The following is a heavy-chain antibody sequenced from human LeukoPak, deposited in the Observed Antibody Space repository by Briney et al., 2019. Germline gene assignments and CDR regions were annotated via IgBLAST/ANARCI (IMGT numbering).Heavy chain of an antibody. V-gene: IGHV3-74*01. CDR3: ARAVYFWSGSHYYYMDV. CDR2: INSDGTST. Sequence: PGGSLRLSCAASGFIFSSYWMHWVRQAPGKGLGWVSRINSDGTSTTYADSVKGRFTISRDNAKNTLYLQMNSLRAEDTAVYYCARAVYFWSGSHYYYMDVWGKGTTVTVSS. J-gene: IGHJ6*03. CDR1: GFIFSSYW. D-gene: IGHD3-3*01.